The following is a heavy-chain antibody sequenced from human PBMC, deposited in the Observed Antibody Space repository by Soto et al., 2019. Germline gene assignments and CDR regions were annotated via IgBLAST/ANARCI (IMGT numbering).Heavy chain of an antibody. Sequence: GGSLRLSCAASGFTFDSYGMSWVRQAPGKGLEWVSSISGSGGSTYYADSVKGRFTISRDNSKNTLYLQMNSLSAEDTAVYYCARDLGMVTRPFDPWDQGTLVTVSS. CDR1: GFTFDSYG. D-gene: IGHD2-15*01. J-gene: IGHJ5*02. V-gene: IGHV3-23*01. CDR2: ISGSGGST. CDR3: ARDLGMVTRPFDP.